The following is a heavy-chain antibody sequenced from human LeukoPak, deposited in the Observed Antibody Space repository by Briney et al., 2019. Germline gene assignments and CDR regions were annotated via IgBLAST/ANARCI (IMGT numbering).Heavy chain of an antibody. Sequence: SETLSLTCTVSGGSISGSYWDWIRQSPGKGLEWLGYVQDTGGTNYNSSLKSRVTMSVDTSKNQFSLRLNSVTAADTAVYYCAKNGGYYKWNYWGQGTLVTVSS. CDR3: AKNGGYYKWNY. CDR1: GGSISGSY. D-gene: IGHD1-26*01. CDR2: VQDTGGT. V-gene: IGHV4-59*08. J-gene: IGHJ4*02.